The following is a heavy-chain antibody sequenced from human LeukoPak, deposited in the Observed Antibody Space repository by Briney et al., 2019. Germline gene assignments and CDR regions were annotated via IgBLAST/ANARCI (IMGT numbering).Heavy chain of an antibody. CDR3: ARGPSYHGGYFDY. Sequence: SETLSLTCAVYGGSFSGYYWSWIRHPPGKGLEWIGEINHSGSTNYNPSLKSRVTISVDTSKNQFSLKLSSVAAAGTAVYYLARGPSYHGGYFDYWGQGTLVTVSS. J-gene: IGHJ4*02. V-gene: IGHV4-34*01. CDR1: GGSFSGYY. CDR2: INHSGST. D-gene: IGHD2-2*01.